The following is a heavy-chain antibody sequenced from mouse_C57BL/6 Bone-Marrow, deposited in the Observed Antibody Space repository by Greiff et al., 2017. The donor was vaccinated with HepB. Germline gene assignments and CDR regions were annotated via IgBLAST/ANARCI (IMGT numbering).Heavy chain of an antibody. D-gene: IGHD2-4*01. J-gene: IGHJ3*01. CDR3: ARIVGDYGAWFAY. Sequence: ESGPGILQPSQTLSLTCSFSGFSLSTVGLGVGWIRQPSGKGLEWLAPIWWDDDKYYNPALKSRLTISKNTSKNQVFLKIANVDTADTATYYCARIVGDYGAWFAYWGQGTLVTVSA. V-gene: IGHV8-8*01. CDR1: GFSLSTVGLG. CDR2: IWWDDDK.